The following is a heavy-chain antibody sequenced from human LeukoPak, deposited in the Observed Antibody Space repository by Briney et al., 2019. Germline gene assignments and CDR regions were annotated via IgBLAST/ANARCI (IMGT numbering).Heavy chain of an antibody. V-gene: IGHV3-23*01. CDR3: ATNYYDSSGYFPDFDY. J-gene: IGHJ4*02. CDR2: ISGSGRDT. CDR1: GFTFSSYA. D-gene: IGHD3-22*01. Sequence: GGSLRLSCAASGFTFSSYAMNWVRQAPVKGLEWVSGISGSGRDTYYADSVKGRFTISRDNSKNTLYLQMNSLRADDTAVYYCATNYYDSSGYFPDFDYWGQGDLVSVSS.